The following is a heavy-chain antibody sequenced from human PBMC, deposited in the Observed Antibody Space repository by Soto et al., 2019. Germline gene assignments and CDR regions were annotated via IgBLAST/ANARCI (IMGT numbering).Heavy chain of an antibody. CDR2: MNPNSGNT. D-gene: IGHD6-6*01. CDR3: ARRSSLVRKYWFDP. CDR1: GYTFTSYD. Sequence: ASVKVSCKASGYTFTSYDINWVRQATGQGLEWMGWMNPNSGNTGYAQKFQGRVTMTRNTSISTAYMELSSLRSEDTAVYYCARRSSLVRKYWFDPWGQGTLVTVSS. J-gene: IGHJ5*02. V-gene: IGHV1-8*01.